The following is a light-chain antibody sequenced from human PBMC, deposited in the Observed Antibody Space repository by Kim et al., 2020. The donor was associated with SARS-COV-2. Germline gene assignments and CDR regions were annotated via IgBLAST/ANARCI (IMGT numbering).Light chain of an antibody. CDR2: WAS. Sequence: DIVMTQSPDSLAVSLGERATINCKSSQSVLYRSNNRNYLAWYQQKPGQPPKLLIYWASTRESGVPDRFSGSGSGTDFTLTISSLQAEYVAVYYCQQYYSTPPLTFGGGTKVDIK. CDR3: QQYYSTPPLT. V-gene: IGKV4-1*01. J-gene: IGKJ4*01. CDR1: QSVLYRSNNRNY.